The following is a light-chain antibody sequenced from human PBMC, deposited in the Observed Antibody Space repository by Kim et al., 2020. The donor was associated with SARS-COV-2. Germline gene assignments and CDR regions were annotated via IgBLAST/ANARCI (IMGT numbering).Light chain of an antibody. CDR3: QQYYNATRT. CDR1: QGISNY. J-gene: IGKJ1*01. CDR2: GAS. V-gene: IGKV1-27*01. Sequence: DIQMTQSPSSLSASVGDRVTITCRASQGISNYVAWNQQKQGKHPKLLIYGASTLQSVVPSRFSGSRSGTDFTLTISSLQPADVATYYCQQYYNATRTFGQGTKVDI.